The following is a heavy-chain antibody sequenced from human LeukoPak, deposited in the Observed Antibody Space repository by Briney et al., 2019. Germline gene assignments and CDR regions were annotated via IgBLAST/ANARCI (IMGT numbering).Heavy chain of an antibody. Sequence: GGSLRLSCAASGFTFSYYSMNWVRQAPGKGLEWVSSISSSSSYIYYADSVKGRFTISRDNAKKSLYLQMNSLRAEDTAVYYCARAHTLPGSSLEPDAFDIWGQGTMVTVSS. J-gene: IGHJ3*02. CDR2: ISSSSSYI. V-gene: IGHV3-21*01. CDR1: GFTFSYYS. D-gene: IGHD3-10*01. CDR3: ARAHTLPGSSLEPDAFDI.